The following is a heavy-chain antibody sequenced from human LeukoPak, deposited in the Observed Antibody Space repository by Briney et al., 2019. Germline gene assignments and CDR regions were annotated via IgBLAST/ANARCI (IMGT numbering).Heavy chain of an antibody. CDR2: ISGSGGST. J-gene: IGHJ4*02. V-gene: IGHV3-23*01. D-gene: IGHD3-3*01. CDR3: ARDERLLSFLK. Sequence: GGSLGLSCAASGFTFSSYAMSWVRQAPGKGLEWVSAISGSGGSTYYADSVKGRFTISRDNSKNTLYLQMNSLRAEDTAVYYCARDERLLSFLKWGQGTLVTVSS. CDR1: GFTFSSYA.